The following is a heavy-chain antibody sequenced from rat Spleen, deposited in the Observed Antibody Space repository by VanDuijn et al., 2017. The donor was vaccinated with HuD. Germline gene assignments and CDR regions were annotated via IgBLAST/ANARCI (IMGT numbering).Heavy chain of an antibody. CDR1: FYSVTSSYR. CDR3: ARSEESTYISFDH. V-gene: IGHV3-3*01. D-gene: IGHD1-2*01. Sequence: EVQLQESGPGLVKPSQSLSLTCSVTFYSVTSSYRWSWIRKFPGNGLEWMGYINSADNTNYNPSLKSRISITRETSKNQFFLRVNSVITEGTATYYCARSEESTYISFDHWGQGVMVTVSS. J-gene: IGHJ2*01. CDR2: INSADNT.